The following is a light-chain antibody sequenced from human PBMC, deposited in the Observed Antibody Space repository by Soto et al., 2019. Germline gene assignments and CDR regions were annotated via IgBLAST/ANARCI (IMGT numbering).Light chain of an antibody. J-gene: IGKJ3*01. Sequence: DIQLTQSPSFLSASVGDRVTITCRASQAVSRYLAWYQQKPGKAPNLLIYAASTLRSGVPSRFSGSGSETEFTRTISSLQPEDFATYYCQQLNSYVFAFGPGTKVDIK. CDR3: QQLNSYVFA. CDR2: AAS. CDR1: QAVSRY. V-gene: IGKV1-9*01.